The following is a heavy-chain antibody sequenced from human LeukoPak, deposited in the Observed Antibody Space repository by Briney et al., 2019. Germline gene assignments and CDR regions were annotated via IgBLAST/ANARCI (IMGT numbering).Heavy chain of an antibody. CDR2: IYSVSST. CDR3: ARGMATILDY. Sequence: PGGSLRLSCAASGFTVSSYYMSWVRQAPGKGLEWVSVIYSVSSTYYAGSLKGRFTISRDKSKNTLYLQMNSLRAEDTAVYYCARGMATILDYWGQGTLVTVSS. D-gene: IGHD5-24*01. V-gene: IGHV3-53*01. J-gene: IGHJ4*02. CDR1: GFTVSSYY.